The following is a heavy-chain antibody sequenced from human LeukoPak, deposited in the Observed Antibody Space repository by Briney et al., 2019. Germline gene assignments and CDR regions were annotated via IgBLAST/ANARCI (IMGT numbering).Heavy chain of an antibody. CDR2: IYYSGST. CDR1: GGSISSYY. CDR3: ERDPSMDV. V-gene: IGHV4-59*01. J-gene: IGHJ6*02. Sequence: SETLSLTCTVSGGSISSYYWSWIRQPPGKGLEWLGYIYYSGSTNYNPSLKSRVTTSVDTSKNQYSLKLSSVTAADTAVYYCERDPSMDVWGQGTTVTVSS.